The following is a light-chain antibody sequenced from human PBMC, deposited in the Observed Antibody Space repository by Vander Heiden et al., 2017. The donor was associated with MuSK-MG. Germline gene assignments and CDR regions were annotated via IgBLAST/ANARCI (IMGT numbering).Light chain of an antibody. J-gene: IGLJ1*01. V-gene: IGLV2-14*03. Sequence: QSALTQPASVSGSPGQSITLSCTGTSSNVGRYNYVSWYQQHPGKAPKLMIYDVSNRPSGVSNRFSGSKSGNTASLTISGLQAEDEADYYCSSYTSSSTLYFFGTGTKVTVL. CDR2: DVS. CDR3: SSYTSSSTLYF. CDR1: SSNVGRYNY.